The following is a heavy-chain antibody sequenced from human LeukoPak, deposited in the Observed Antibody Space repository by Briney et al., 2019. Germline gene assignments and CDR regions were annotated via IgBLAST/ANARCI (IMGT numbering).Heavy chain of an antibody. V-gene: IGHV3-74*01. D-gene: IGHD7-27*01. J-gene: IGHJ4*02. Sequence: TGGSLRLSCVASGFTFTTYWTHWFRQTPGKGPVWVSQISPDGTKTHSADSVKGRFTISRNNAENTLYLEMNSLRAEDTAIYFCAKDLHWGQSDHWGRGTLVTVSS. CDR3: AKDLHWGQSDH. CDR1: GFTFTTYW. CDR2: ISPDGTKT.